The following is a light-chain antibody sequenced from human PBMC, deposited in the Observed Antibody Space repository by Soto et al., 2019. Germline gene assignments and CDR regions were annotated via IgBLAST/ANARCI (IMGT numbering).Light chain of an antibody. Sequence: DIQMTQSPSTLSASVGGRVTITCRASQSISSWLAWYQQKPGKAPKLLIYDASSLEGGVPSRFSGSGSGTEFTLTISSLLPDDFATYYCQQYNSYSRTFGQGTKVDIK. CDR1: QSISSW. CDR3: QQYNSYSRT. J-gene: IGKJ1*01. CDR2: DAS. V-gene: IGKV1-5*01.